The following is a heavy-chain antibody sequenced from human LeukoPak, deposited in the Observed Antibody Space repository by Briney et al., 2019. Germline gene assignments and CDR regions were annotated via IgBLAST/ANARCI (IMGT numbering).Heavy chain of an antibody. V-gene: IGHV4-59*08. CDR2: IYYSGST. J-gene: IGHJ6*02. D-gene: IGHD2-15*01. CDR3: ARQPSYRYCCGGSCYFKYGMDV. Sequence: SETLSLTCTVSGGSISSYYWSWIRQPPGKGLEWIGYIYYSGSTNYNPSLKSRVTISVDTSKNQFSLKLSSVTAADTAVYYCARQPSYRYCCGGSCYFKYGMDVWGQGTTVSVSS. CDR1: GGSISSYY.